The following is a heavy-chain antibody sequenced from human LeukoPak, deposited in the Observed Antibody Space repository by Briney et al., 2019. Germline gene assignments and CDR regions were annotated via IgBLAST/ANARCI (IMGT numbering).Heavy chain of an antibody. D-gene: IGHD3-10*01. CDR3: ARSYYYGIYYFDY. CDR1: GFTFSSYE. J-gene: IGHJ4*02. Sequence: GGSLRLSCAASGFTFSSYETNWVRQAPGKGLEWVSYISSSGSTIYYADSVKGRFTISRDNAKNSLYLQMNSLRAEDTAVYYCARSYYYGIYYFDYWGQGTLVTVSS. CDR2: ISSSGSTI. V-gene: IGHV3-48*03.